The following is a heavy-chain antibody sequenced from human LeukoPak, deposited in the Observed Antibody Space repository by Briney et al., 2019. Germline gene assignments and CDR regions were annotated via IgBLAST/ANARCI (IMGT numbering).Heavy chain of an antibody. V-gene: IGHV4-39*07. Sequence: PSETLSLTCTVSGVSISSSNSYWGWIRQPPGKGLEWIGEINHSGSTNYNPSLKSRVTISVDTSKNQFSLKLSSVTAADTAVYYCARGQSKQWLVYNWFDPWGQGTLVTVSS. CDR1: GVSISSSNSY. D-gene: IGHD6-19*01. J-gene: IGHJ5*02. CDR2: INHSGST. CDR3: ARGQSKQWLVYNWFDP.